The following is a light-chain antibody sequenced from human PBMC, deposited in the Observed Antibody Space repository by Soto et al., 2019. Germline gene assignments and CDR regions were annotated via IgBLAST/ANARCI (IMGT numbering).Light chain of an antibody. CDR1: QSVKNN. CDR2: DAS. J-gene: IGKJ1*01. V-gene: IGKV3-15*01. Sequence: EIVMTQSPATLSVSPGERATLSCRASQSVKNNLAWYQQKPGQAPRLLIYDASIRATGIPARFSGSGSGTEFTLTISSLQSEDFAVYYWQQYNDWPPWTFAQGTQVEIK. CDR3: QQYNDWPPWT.